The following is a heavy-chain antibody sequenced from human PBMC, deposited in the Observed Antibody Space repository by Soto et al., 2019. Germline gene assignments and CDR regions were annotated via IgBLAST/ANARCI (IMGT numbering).Heavy chain of an antibody. CDR1: GFTFSSYA. J-gene: IGHJ4*02. CDR3: ARQPLPYYFDY. Sequence: GGSLRLSCAASGFTFSSYAMHWVRQAPGKGLEWVAVISYDGSNKYYADSVKGRFTISRDNSKNTLYLQMNSLRAEDTAVYYCARQPLPYYFDYWGQGTLVTVSS. D-gene: IGHD2-2*01. CDR2: ISYDGSNK. V-gene: IGHV3-30-3*01.